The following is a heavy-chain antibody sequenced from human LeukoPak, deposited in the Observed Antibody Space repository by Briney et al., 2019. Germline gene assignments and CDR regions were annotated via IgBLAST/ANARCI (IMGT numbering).Heavy chain of an antibody. J-gene: IGHJ5*02. D-gene: IGHD2-15*01. Sequence: ASVKVSCKASGGTFSSYAISWVRQAPGQGLEWMGGIIPIFGTANYAQKFQGRVTITADESTSTAYMELSSLRSEDTAVYYCARGTIDCSGGSCYSNWFDPWGQGTLVTVSS. CDR1: GGTFSSYA. V-gene: IGHV1-69*13. CDR3: ARGTIDCSGGSCYSNWFDP. CDR2: IIPIFGTA.